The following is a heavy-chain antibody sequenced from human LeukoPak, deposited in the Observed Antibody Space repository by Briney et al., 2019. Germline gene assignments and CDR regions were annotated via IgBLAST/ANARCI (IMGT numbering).Heavy chain of an antibody. CDR1: GGSISSHY. D-gene: IGHD5-18*01. CDR3: ARGEGVTDYYYYYYMDV. V-gene: IGHV4-59*11. Sequence: SETLPLTCTVSGGSISSHYWSWIRQPPGKGLEWIGYIYYSGSTNYNPSLKSRVTISVDTSKNQFSLKLSSVTAADTAVYYCARGEGVTDYYYYYYMDVWGKGTTVTVSS. J-gene: IGHJ6*03. CDR2: IYYSGST.